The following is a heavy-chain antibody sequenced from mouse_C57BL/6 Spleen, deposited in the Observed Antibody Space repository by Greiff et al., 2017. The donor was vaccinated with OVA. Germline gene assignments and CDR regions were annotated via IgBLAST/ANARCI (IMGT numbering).Heavy chain of an antibody. CDR2: IDPENGDT. CDR3: TLYDYDAWCAD. Sequence: VQLQQSGAELVRPGASVKLSCTASGFNIKDDYMHWVKQRPEQGLEWIGWIDPENGDTEYASKFQGKATITADTSSNTAYLQLSSLTSEDTAVYYCTLYDYDAWCADWGQGTLVTVSA. V-gene: IGHV14-4*01. J-gene: IGHJ3*01. D-gene: IGHD2-4*01. CDR1: GFNIKDDY.